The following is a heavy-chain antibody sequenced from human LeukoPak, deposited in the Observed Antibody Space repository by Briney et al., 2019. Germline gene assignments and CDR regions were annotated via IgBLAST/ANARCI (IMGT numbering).Heavy chain of an antibody. CDR1: GDSISSYY. J-gene: IGHJ1*01. D-gene: IGHD3-10*01. CDR2: IYYIGST. CDR3: ARRGEYFQL. Sequence: SETLSLTCTVSGDSISSYYWSWIRQPPGKGLEWVGDIYYIGSTNYNPSLKNRVSISVDTSKNQFALKLSCVTAADTAVYYCARRGEYFQLWGQGTLVTVSS. V-gene: IGHV4-59*08.